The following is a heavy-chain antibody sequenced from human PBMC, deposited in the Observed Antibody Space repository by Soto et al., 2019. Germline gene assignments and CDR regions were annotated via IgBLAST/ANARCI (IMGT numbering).Heavy chain of an antibody. CDR3: AKKVTGTTPNYFYYMDV. D-gene: IGHD1-7*01. CDR2: ISGSGGST. Sequence: PGGSLRLSCAASGFTFSSYAMSWVRQAPGKGLEWVSAISGSGGSTYYADSVKGRFTISRDNSKNTLYLQMNSLRAEDTAVYYCAKKVTGTTPNYFYYMDVWGKGTTVTVSS. CDR1: GFTFSSYA. V-gene: IGHV3-23*01. J-gene: IGHJ6*03.